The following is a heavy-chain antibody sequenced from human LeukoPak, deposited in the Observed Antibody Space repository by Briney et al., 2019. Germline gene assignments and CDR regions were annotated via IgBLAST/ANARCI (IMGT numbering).Heavy chain of an antibody. V-gene: IGHV1-3*01. CDR2: INAGNGNT. D-gene: IGHD3-22*01. CDR3: ARDSHYYESSGYNQGDFDY. Sequence: ASVKVSCKASGYTFTSYAMHWVRQAPGQRLEWMGWINAGNGNTKYSQKFQDRVTITRDTSASTAYMELSSLRSEDTAVYYCARDSHYYESSGYNQGDFDYWGQGTLVTVSS. J-gene: IGHJ4*02. CDR1: GYTFTSYA.